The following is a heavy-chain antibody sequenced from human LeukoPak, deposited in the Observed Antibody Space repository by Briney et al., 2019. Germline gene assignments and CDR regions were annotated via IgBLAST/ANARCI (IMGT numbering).Heavy chain of an antibody. CDR2: IGIAGDT. CDR1: GFTFSSYD. CDR3: IRGGIQVSGIDAFDI. D-gene: IGHD5/OR15-5a*01. J-gene: IGHJ3*02. Sequence: GGSLRLSCATSGFTFSSYDMHWVRQAPGRGLEWVSAIGIAGDTYYPDSVKGRFTISRENAKNSMYLQMNSLKDGDTAVYYCIRGGIQVSGIDAFDIWGQGTMVTVSS. V-gene: IGHV3-13*01.